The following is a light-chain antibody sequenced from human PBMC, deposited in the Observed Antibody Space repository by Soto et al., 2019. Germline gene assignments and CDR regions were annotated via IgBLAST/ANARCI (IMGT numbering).Light chain of an antibody. CDR2: SNN. V-gene: IGLV1-44*01. CDR3: AAWDASLNGVV. J-gene: IGLJ2*01. CDR1: SSNIGSNT. Sequence: QSVLTQPPSASGTPGQRVTISCSGSSSNIGSNTVNWYQQLPGTAPKLLIYSNNQRPSGVPDRFSGSKSGNSASLAISGLQSEDEADYYCAAWDASLNGVVFGGGTKLTVL.